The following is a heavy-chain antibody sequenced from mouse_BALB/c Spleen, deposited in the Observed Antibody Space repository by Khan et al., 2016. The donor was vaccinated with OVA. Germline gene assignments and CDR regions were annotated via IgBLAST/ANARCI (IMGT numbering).Heavy chain of an antibody. CDR2: INPHIGET. V-gene: IGHV1-20*02. CDR1: GYSFTGYF. D-gene: IGHD2-12*01. CDR3: TRIYSSDFDY. J-gene: IGHJ2*01. Sequence: EVQLQQSGPELVRPGASVKISCTASGYSFTGYFMNWVMQSHGKSLEWIGRINPHIGETFYNQRFKDKATLTVDESSSTAHMELRSLASEDSAVYYCTRIYSSDFDYWGQGTTLTVSS.